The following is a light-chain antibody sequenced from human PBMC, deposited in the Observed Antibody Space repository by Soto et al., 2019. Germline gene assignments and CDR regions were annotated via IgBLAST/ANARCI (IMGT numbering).Light chain of an antibody. CDR1: QGISSY. J-gene: IGKJ4*01. CDR3: QQYYSYPLT. CDR2: AAS. V-gene: IGKV1-8*01. Sequence: AIRMTQSPSSFSASTGDRVTITCLASQGISSYLAWYQQKPGKAPKLLIYAASTLQSGVPSRFSGSGSGTDFTLTISCLHAEDFATYYCQQYYSYPLTFGGGTKVEIK.